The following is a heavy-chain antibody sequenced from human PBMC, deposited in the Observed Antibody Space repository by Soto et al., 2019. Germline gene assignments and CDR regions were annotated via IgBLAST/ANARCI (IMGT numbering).Heavy chain of an antibody. CDR2: INPNSGGT. CDR3: ARDDSSGYYRKNFDY. D-gene: IGHD3-22*01. J-gene: IGHJ4*02. Sequence: ASVKVSCKASGYTFTGYYMHWVRQAPGQGLEWMGWINPNSGGTNYAQKFQGRVTMTRDTSISTAYMERSRLRSDDTAVYYCARDDSSGYYRKNFDYWGQGTLVTVSS. V-gene: IGHV1-2*02. CDR1: GYTFTGYY.